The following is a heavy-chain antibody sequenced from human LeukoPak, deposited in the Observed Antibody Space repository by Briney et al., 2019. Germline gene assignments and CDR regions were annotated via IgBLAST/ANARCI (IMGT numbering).Heavy chain of an antibody. CDR1: GYTFTSYG. J-gene: IGHJ4*02. V-gene: IGHV1-2*06. CDR2: INPNSGGT. Sequence: ASVKVSCKASGYTFTSYGISWVRQAPGQGLEWMGRINPNSGGTNYAQKFQGRVTMTRDTSISTAYMELSRLRSDDTAVYYCARVSYSSSPDEVDYWGQGTLVTVSS. CDR3: ARVSYSSSPDEVDY. D-gene: IGHD6-6*01.